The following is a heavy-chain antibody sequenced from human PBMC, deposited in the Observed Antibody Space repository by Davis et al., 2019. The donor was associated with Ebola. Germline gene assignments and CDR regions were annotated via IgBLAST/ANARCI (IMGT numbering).Heavy chain of an antibody. CDR1: GYIFTRNW. D-gene: IGHD5-12*01. J-gene: IGHJ6*02. CDR2: IYPGDADT. Sequence: GESLKISCKGSGYIFTRNWIAWVRQMPGKGLEWMGIIYPGDADTRYSLSFQGQVTISADKSINTAYLQWSSLKASDTAVYYCAKTTGAYDSGGMDVWGQGTAVTVSS. CDR3: AKTTGAYDSGGMDV. V-gene: IGHV5-51*01.